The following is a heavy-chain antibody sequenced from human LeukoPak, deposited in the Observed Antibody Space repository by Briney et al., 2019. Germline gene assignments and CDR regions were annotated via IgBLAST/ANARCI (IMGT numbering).Heavy chain of an antibody. V-gene: IGHV3-30*18. Sequence: GGSLRLSCAASGFTFSSYGMHWVRQAPGKGPDWVAVISNDGSKKYYADSVKGRFTISRDNSENTLSLQVSSLRTEDTAVYYCAKDRYSYAFEYSDSWGQGTLVTVSS. CDR2: ISNDGSKK. CDR3: AKDRYSYAFEYSDS. CDR1: GFTFSSYG. D-gene: IGHD5-18*01. J-gene: IGHJ4*02.